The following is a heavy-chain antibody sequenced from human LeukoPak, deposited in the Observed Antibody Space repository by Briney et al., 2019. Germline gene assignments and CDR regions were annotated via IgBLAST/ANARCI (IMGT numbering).Heavy chain of an antibody. D-gene: IGHD7-27*01. CDR3: ARELAGGSFDY. CDR1: GXTFSSYS. J-gene: IGHJ4*02. Sequence: GGSLRLSCAASGXTFSSYSMNWVRQAPGKGLEWVSSISSSSSYIYYADSVKGRFTISRDNAKNSLYLQMNSLRAEDTAVYYCARELAGGSFDYWGQGTLVTVSS. V-gene: IGHV3-21*01. CDR2: ISSSSSYI.